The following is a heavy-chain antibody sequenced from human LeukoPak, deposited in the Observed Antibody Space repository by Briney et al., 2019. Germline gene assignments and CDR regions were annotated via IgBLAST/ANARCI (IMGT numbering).Heavy chain of an antibody. Sequence: GGSLRLSCAASGFTFDDYAMHWVRQAPGKGLEWVSAISGSGGSTYYADSVKGRFTIPRDNSKNTLYLQMNSLRAEDTAVYYCAKDSYYDYVWGSYRYTNQFDYWGQGTLVTVSS. CDR3: AKDSYYDYVWGSYRYTNQFDY. CDR1: GFTFDDYA. V-gene: IGHV3-23*01. J-gene: IGHJ4*02. D-gene: IGHD3-16*02. CDR2: ISGSGGST.